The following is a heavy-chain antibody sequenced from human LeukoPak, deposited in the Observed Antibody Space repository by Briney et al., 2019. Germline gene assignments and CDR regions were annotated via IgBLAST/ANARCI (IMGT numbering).Heavy chain of an antibody. Sequence: TSQTLSLTCAVSGGSLSSGGYSWSWIRQPPGKGLEWIGYIYHSGSTYYNPSLKSRVTISLDRSKNQFSLNLSSVTAADTAVYYCARDNPIYSGYDVTLPGDYWGLGTLVTVSS. V-gene: IGHV4-30-2*01. CDR2: IYHSGST. J-gene: IGHJ4*02. CDR1: GGSLSSGGYS. D-gene: IGHD5-12*01. CDR3: ARDNPIYSGYDVTLPGDY.